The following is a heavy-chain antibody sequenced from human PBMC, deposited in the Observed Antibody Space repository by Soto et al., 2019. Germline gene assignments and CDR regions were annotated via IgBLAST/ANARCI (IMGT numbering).Heavy chain of an antibody. D-gene: IGHD1-1*01. V-gene: IGHV3-30-3*01. CDR1: GFSFDTYG. CDR3: ARVTPGNNLYYFSGLDF. J-gene: IGHJ6*02. Sequence: GSLRLSCVASGFSFDTYGIHWVRQAPGKGLQWVALISYEGSNTYYADSVRGRFTISRDNSKNTLYLQMSTLRPEDTGVYYCARVTPGNNLYYFSGLDFWGQGTSVTVSS. CDR2: ISYEGSNT.